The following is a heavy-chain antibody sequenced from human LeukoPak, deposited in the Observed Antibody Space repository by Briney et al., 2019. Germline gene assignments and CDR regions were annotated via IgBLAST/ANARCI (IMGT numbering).Heavy chain of an antibody. CDR2: INHSGST. Sequence: SETLSLTCAVYGGSFSGYYWSWIRQPPGKGLEWIGEINHSGSTSYNPSLKSRVTISVDTSKNQFSLKLSSVTAADTAVYYCAEERYGGGYWGQGTLVTVSS. V-gene: IGHV4-34*01. J-gene: IGHJ4*02. D-gene: IGHD4-23*01. CDR1: GGSFSGYY. CDR3: AEERYGGGY.